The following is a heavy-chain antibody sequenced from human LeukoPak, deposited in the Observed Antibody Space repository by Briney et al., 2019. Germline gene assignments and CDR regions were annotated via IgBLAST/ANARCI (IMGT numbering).Heavy chain of an antibody. V-gene: IGHV3-48*04. CDR1: GFTFSTYS. CDR2: IRSSGTTT. Sequence: GGSLRLSCAASGFTFSTYSMNWVRQAPGRGLEWLSYIRSSGTTTYYADSVKGRFTISRDNAKNLLFLQMNSLRAEDTVVYYRARMNYVSTGWGAPFDYWGQGTLVTVSS. D-gene: IGHD1-7*01. CDR3: ARMNYVSTGWGAPFDY. J-gene: IGHJ4*02.